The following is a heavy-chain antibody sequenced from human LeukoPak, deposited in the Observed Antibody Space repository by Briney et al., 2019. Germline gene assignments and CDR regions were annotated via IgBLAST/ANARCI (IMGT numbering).Heavy chain of an antibody. V-gene: IGHV4-4*02. CDR1: GGSISSSNW. J-gene: IGHJ5*02. CDR3: ARRTYGSGSPFDP. D-gene: IGHD3-10*01. CDR2: IYHSGST. Sequence: SETLSLTCAASGGSISSSNWWRWVRQPPGKGLEWIGEIYHSGSTNYNPSLKSRVTISVDKSKNQFSLKLSSVTAADTAVYYCARRTYGSGSPFDPWGQGTLVTVSS.